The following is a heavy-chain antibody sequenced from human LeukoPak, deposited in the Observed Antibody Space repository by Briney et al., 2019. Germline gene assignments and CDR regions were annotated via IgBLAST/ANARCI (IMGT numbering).Heavy chain of an antibody. V-gene: IGHV4-34*01. CDR1: GGSFSGYY. CDR3: ARGPSRYFDWYIGGSYFDY. Sequence: PSETLSLTCAVYGGSFSGYYWSWIRQPPGKGLEWIGEINHSGSTNYNPSLKSRVTISVDTSKNQFSLKLSSVTAAGTAVYYCARGPSRYFDWYIGGSYFDYWGQGTLVTVSS. D-gene: IGHD3-9*01. J-gene: IGHJ4*02. CDR2: INHSGST.